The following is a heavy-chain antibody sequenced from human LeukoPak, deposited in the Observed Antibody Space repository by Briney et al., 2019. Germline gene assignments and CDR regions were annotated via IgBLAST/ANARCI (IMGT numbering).Heavy chain of an antibody. CDR2: IYYSGST. CDR3: ATQGADYFGWFDP. J-gene: IGHJ5*02. D-gene: IGHD3-10*01. V-gene: IGHV4-59*01. Sequence: PSETLSLTCTVSGGSISSYYWSWIRQPPGKGLEWIGYIYYSGSTNCNPSVKSRVAMSVDTSKKQFSLKLSSLTAADTAVYYCATQGADYFGWFDPWGQGTLVTVSS. CDR1: GGSISSYY.